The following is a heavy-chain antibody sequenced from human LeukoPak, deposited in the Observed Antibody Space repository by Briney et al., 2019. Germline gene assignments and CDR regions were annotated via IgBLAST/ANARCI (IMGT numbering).Heavy chain of an antibody. J-gene: IGHJ4*02. CDR2: IDWDDNK. V-gene: IGHV2-70*04. CDR1: GFSLTTNGMR. CDR3: ARTPRGTCYDY. Sequence: SGPTLVIPTQTLTLTCTFSGFSLTTNGMRVSWILQTPGKALEWLARIDWDDNKFYSTSLKTRLTISKDTSRNQVVLTMTNMDPVDTATYYSARTPRGTCYDYWGQGTLVTVSS. D-gene: IGHD2-15*01.